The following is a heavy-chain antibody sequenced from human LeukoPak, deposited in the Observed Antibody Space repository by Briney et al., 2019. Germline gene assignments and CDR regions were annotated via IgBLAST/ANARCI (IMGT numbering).Heavy chain of an antibody. CDR2: IWYDGSNK. V-gene: IGHV3-33*01. Sequence: GGSLRLSRAASGFTFSSYGMHWVRQAPGKGLEWVAVIWYDGSNKYYADSVKGRFTISRDNSKNTLYLQMNSLRAEDTAVYYCARGKYDILTGSDPYGMDVWGKGTTVTVSS. CDR3: ARGKYDILTGSDPYGMDV. D-gene: IGHD3-9*01. J-gene: IGHJ6*04. CDR1: GFTFSSYG.